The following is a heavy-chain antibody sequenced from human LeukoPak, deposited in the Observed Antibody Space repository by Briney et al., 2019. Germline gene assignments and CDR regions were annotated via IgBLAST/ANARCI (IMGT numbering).Heavy chain of an antibody. D-gene: IGHD6-13*01. Sequence: ASVKVSCKASGYTFTSYGISWVRQAPGQGLEWMGWISAYNGNTNYAQKLQGRVTMTTDTSTSTAYMELRSLRSDDTAVYYCARDSDIRSWRYGYFQHWGQGTLVTVSS. CDR2: ISAYNGNT. J-gene: IGHJ1*01. V-gene: IGHV1-18*01. CDR3: ARDSDIRSWRYGYFQH. CDR1: GYTFTSYG.